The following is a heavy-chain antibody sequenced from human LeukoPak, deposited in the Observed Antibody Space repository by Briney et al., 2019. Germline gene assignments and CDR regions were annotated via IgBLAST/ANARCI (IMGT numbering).Heavy chain of an antibody. CDR2: ISYDGSYK. V-gene: IGHV3-30*18. CDR1: GFTFSNAW. J-gene: IGHJ4*02. Sequence: GGSLRLSCAASGFTFSNAWMSWVRQAPGKGLEWVAVISYDGSYKYSADSVKGRFTISRDNSKNTLYLQMSSLRAEDTAAYYCAKVVAVAQFDYWGQGTLVTVSS. D-gene: IGHD6-19*01. CDR3: AKVVAVAQFDY.